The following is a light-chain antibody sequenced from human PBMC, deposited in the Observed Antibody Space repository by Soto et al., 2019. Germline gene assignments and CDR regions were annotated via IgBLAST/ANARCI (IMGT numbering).Light chain of an antibody. CDR3: QQYNGYWT. Sequence: DIQMTQSPSTLSASVRDRVTITCRASQSISSWLAWYQQKPGKAPKLLIYDASSLESGVPSRFSGSGSGTEFTLTISSLQPDDFATYYCQQYNGYWTFGQGTKV. CDR2: DAS. CDR1: QSISSW. V-gene: IGKV1-5*01. J-gene: IGKJ1*01.